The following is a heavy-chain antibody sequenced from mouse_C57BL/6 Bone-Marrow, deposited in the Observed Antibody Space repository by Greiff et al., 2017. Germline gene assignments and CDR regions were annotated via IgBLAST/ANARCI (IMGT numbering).Heavy chain of an antibody. V-gene: IGHV1-69*01. J-gene: IGHJ2*01. Sequence: VQLQQSGPELVKPGDSVKISCKASGYTFTSYWMHWVKQRPGQGLEWIGEIDPSDSYTNYNQKFKGKSTLTVDKSSSTAYMQLSSRTSEDSAVYYCARELRPHYFDYWGQGTTLTVSS. CDR3: ARELRPHYFDY. CDR1: GYTFTSYW. D-gene: IGHD3-2*02. CDR2: IDPSDSYT.